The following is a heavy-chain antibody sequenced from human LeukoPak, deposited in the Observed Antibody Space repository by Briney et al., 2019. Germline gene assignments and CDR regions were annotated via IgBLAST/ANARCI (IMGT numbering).Heavy chain of an antibody. CDR3: ARSYGSGRRDAFDF. D-gene: IGHD3-10*01. CDR1: KYTFTDYS. J-gene: IGHJ3*01. Sequence: ASVKVSCKPSKYTFTDYSLHWVRQAPGQGLEWMGWINPNSGGASYAQKFQGRVTMTRDTSISTAYMELSRLRSDDTAVYYCARSYGSGRRDAFDFWGQGTMVTVSS. V-gene: IGHV1-2*02. CDR2: INPNSGGA.